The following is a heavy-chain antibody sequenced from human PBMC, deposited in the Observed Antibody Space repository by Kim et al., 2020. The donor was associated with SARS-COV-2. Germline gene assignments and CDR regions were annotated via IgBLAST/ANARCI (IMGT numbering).Heavy chain of an antibody. Sequence: ASVKVSCKASGYTFTGYYMHWVRQAPGQGLEWMGWINPNSGGTNYAQKFQGWVTMTRDTSISTAYMELSRVRSDDTAVYYCARASYSSSWYSRWFDPWGQGTLVTVSS. J-gene: IGHJ5*02. CDR3: ARASYSSSWYSRWFDP. V-gene: IGHV1-2*04. CDR2: INPNSGGT. CDR1: GYTFTGYY. D-gene: IGHD6-13*01.